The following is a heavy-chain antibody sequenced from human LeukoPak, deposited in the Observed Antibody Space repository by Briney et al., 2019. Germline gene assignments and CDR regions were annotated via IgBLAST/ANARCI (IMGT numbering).Heavy chain of an antibody. Sequence: GGSLRLSCVASGFTFSSYGMHWVRQAPGKGPEWVAVISYDGSDRYYANFVKGRFTISRDNSKNTLFLQANSMRPEDTAVYYCAKGVSRGVDPTGLEYWGQGTLVTVSS. V-gene: IGHV3-30*18. CDR1: GFTFSSYG. J-gene: IGHJ4*02. D-gene: IGHD1-1*01. CDR2: ISYDGSDR. CDR3: AKGVSRGVDPTGLEY.